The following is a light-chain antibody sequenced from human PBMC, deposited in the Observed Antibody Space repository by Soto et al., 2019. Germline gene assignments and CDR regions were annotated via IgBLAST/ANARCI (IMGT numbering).Light chain of an antibody. V-gene: IGKV3-11*01. J-gene: IGKJ1*01. CDR2: DAS. CDR1: QSVISY. CDR3: QQRSNWPPTWT. Sequence: EIGLSQSPATLSLSPGERATLSCRSSQSVISYLAWYQHKPGQAPRLLIYDASKRATGIPARFSGSGSGTDFTLTISSLEPEDFAVYYCQQRSNWPPTWTFGQGTKVEV.